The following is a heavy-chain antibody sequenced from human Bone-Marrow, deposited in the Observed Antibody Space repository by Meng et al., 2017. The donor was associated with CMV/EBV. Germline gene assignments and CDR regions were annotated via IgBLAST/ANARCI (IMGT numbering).Heavy chain of an antibody. CDR1: GGSVSSGGYY. Sequence: SETLSLTCTVSGGSVSSGGYYWSWIRQPPGKGLEWIGYIYHSGSTNYNPSLKSRVTISVDTSKNQFSLKLSSVTAADTAVYYCARFDWSKYCSSTSCYNLRLPYYGMDVWGQGTTVTVSS. J-gene: IGHJ6*02. V-gene: IGHV4-61*08. CDR2: IYHSGST. D-gene: IGHD2-2*02. CDR3: ARFDWSKYCSSTSCYNLRLPYYGMDV.